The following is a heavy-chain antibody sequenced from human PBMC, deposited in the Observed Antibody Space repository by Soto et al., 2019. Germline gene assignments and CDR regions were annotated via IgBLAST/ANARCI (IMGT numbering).Heavy chain of an antibody. CDR1: GGSITSYN. V-gene: IGHV4-59*01. CDR2: VYYSGST. Sequence: ETLSLNCTVSGGSITSYNWNWLRQPPGKGLEWIGYVYYSGSTNYNPSLKGRVTMSVDTSKNQFSLKLTSVNTADTAIYYCTRGGDPYKTGHWGQGTLVTVSS. D-gene: IGHD2-21*01. J-gene: IGHJ4*02. CDR3: TRGGDPYKTGH.